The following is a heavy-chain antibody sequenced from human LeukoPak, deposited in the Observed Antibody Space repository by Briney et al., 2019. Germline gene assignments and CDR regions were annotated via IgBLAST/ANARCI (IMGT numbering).Heavy chain of an antibody. J-gene: IGHJ5*02. D-gene: IGHD5-24*01. Sequence: GASVKVSCKTSGYTFTSYYIHWLRQAPGQGLEWIGIINPSGDNTWYAQKFQGRVTMTRDMATSTDYLEVSSLRSEDTAVYYCARDNSLRDTAWWFDPWGQGTLVTVSS. CDR2: INPSGDNT. V-gene: IGHV1-46*01. CDR1: GYTFTSYY. CDR3: ARDNSLRDTAWWFDP.